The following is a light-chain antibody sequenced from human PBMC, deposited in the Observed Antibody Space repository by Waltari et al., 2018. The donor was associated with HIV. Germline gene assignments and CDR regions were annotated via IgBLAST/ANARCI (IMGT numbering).Light chain of an antibody. CDR2: NTE. Sequence: QTVVTQDPSIPVSVGKTITITCGMNSGSVSTTSFSRWYQVTTGQPPLSRSYNTEVRDSGVPYLCSGAIVLTKTALTMTGAHADDESLCYHVLYIRSGRVFGGGTKLTVL. J-gene: IGLJ2*01. V-gene: IGLV8-61*01. CDR1: SGSVSTTSF. CDR3: VLYIRSGRV.